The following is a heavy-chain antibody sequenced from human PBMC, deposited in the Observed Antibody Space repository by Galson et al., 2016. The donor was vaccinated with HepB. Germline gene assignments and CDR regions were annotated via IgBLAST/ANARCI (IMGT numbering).Heavy chain of an antibody. Sequence: SLRLSCAASGFTFSRYWMAWVRQAPGEGLEWVSGISDGGTTIYADSVKGRFTISRDNSKKTLYLQMNSLRVEDTAVYYCAKCSGGSCFSSNYFDSWGQGILVTVSS. V-gene: IGHV3-23*01. J-gene: IGHJ4*02. CDR2: ISDGGTT. CDR3: AKCSGGSCFSSNYFDS. D-gene: IGHD2-15*01. CDR1: GFTFSRYW.